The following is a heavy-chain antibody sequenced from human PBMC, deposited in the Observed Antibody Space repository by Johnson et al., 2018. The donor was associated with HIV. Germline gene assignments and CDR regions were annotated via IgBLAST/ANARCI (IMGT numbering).Heavy chain of an antibody. J-gene: IGHJ3*02. V-gene: IGHV3-7*05. Sequence: VQLVESGGGLVQPGGSLRLSCAASGFTFSSYWMGWVRQAPGKGLEWVANIKQDGSEKYYVDSLKGRFTISRDNAKNSLYLQMNSLRAEDTALYYCAKGVVAAAALGGAFDIWGQGTMVTVSS. CDR1: GFTFSSYW. CDR2: IKQDGSEK. D-gene: IGHD6-13*01. CDR3: AKGVVAAAALGGAFDI.